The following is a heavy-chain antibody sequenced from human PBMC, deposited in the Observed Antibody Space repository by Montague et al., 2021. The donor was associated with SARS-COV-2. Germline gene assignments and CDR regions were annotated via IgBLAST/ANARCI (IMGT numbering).Heavy chain of an antibody. CDR1: GFTFSSYA. V-gene: IGHV3-23*01. CDR2: ISGSGDST. Sequence: SLRLSCAASGFTFSSYAMSWVRQASGKGLEWVSSISGSGDSTYYADSVKGRFTISRDNSENTLYLQMNSLRAEDTAVYYCAKLHTAVGYFFMESDYWGQGTLVTVSS. J-gene: IGHJ4*02. D-gene: IGHD2-21*01. CDR3: AKLHTAVGYFFMESDY.